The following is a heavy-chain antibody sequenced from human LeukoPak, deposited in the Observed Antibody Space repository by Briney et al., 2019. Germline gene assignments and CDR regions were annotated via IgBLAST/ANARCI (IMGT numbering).Heavy chain of an antibody. CDR3: ARGRHCSGGSCYSRGYYYGMDV. CDR2: IWYDGSNK. CDR1: GFPFSSYG. J-gene: IGHJ6*02. V-gene: IGHV3-33*01. D-gene: IGHD2-15*01. Sequence: GSLRLSCAASGFPFSSYGMHWVRQAPGKGLEWVAVIWYDGSNKYYADSVKGRFTISRDNSKNTLYLQMNSLRAEDTAVYYCARGRHCSGGSCYSRGYYYGMDVWGQGTTVTVSS.